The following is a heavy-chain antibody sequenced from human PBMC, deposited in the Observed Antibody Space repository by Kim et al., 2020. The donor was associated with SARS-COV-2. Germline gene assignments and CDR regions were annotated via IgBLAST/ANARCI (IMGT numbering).Heavy chain of an antibody. Sequence: GGSLRLSCAASGFTVSSYAMAWVRQAPGEGLDWVSSITGAGTTYYADSVKGRFTISRDDSKNTLYLQMNSLRVEDMAVYHCIKGESPQSWVYLGYWGQGAPVTVSS. J-gene: IGHJ4*02. CDR1: GFTVSSYA. CDR3: IKGESPQSWVYLGY. CDR2: ITGAGTT. V-gene: IGHV3-23*01. D-gene: IGHD3-10*01.